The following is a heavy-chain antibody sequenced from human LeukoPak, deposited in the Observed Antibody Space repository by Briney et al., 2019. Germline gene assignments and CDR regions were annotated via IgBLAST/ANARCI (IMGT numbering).Heavy chain of an antibody. V-gene: IGHV4-4*02. CDR3: ARDRGEYSYAYDY. CDR2: IHHSGDT. Sequence: SETLSLTCTVSGASVSRNWWSWVRQPPGKGLEWIGEIHHSGDTNYNPSLKSRVTMSLDNSNNHFSLKLSSVTAADTAVYYCARDRGEYSYAYDYRGQGTLVTVSS. D-gene: IGHD5-18*01. CDR1: GASVSRNW. J-gene: IGHJ4*02.